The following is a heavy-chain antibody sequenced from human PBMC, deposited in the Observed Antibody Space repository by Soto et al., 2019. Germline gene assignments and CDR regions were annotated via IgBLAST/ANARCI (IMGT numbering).Heavy chain of an antibody. CDR1: GGSVSGDYYY. Sequence: QVQLQESGPGLVKPSETLSLTCTVSGGSVSGDYYYWNWIRQPPGRGLEWIGYMNPSGNTNYNPSLESRVTISVDTAKTQFSLKVRSVTAADTAVYYCAGWHYHYAMDAWGQGTTVTVSS. CDR3: AGWHYHYAMDA. V-gene: IGHV4-61*01. J-gene: IGHJ6*02. CDR2: MNPSGNT.